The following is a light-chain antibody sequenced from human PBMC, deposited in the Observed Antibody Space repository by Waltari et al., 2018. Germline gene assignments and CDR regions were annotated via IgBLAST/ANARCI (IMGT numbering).Light chain of an antibody. Sequence: QSALTQPASVSGTPGQSITISCTGTTRDVGNYDLVSWYQQHPGKAPKLLICEVIKWPSGVASRFSGSKSGNTASLTISGLQGEDEADYYCCSYAGRGTYVFGSGTKVTVL. V-gene: IGLV2-23*02. CDR3: CSYAGRGTYV. CDR2: EVI. CDR1: TRDVGNYDL. J-gene: IGLJ1*01.